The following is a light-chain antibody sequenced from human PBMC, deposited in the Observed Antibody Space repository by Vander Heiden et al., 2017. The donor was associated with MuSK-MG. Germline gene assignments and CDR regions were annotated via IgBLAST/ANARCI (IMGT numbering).Light chain of an antibody. CDR3: QQDNSYSHT. V-gene: IGKV1-5*03. CDR2: KAS. Sequence: DTHMTLSPSTLSASVGDRVTITCRASQSISSWLAWYQQKTGKAPKLLIYKASSLESGVPSRFSGSGSGTEFTLTISSLQPDDFATYYCQQDNSYSHTFGQGTKVEIK. J-gene: IGKJ1*01. CDR1: QSISSW.